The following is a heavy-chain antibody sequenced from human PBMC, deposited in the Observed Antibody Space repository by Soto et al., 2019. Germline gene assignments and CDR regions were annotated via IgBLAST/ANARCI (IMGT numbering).Heavy chain of an antibody. CDR2: ISAYNGNT. Sequence: QVQLVQSGAEVKKPGASVKVSCKASGYNFNSYTISWVRQAPGQGLEWMGRISAYNGNTNYAQKLQGRVTMTTDTATSTADMELRSLRSDETAVYHCARGVGALGHWFDPWGQGTLVTVSS. V-gene: IGHV1-18*01. D-gene: IGHD1-26*01. J-gene: IGHJ5*02. CDR3: ARGVGALGHWFDP. CDR1: GYNFNSYT.